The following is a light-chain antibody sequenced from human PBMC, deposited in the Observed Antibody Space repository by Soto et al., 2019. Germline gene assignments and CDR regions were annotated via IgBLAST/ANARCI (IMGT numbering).Light chain of an antibody. J-gene: IGLJ2*01. Sequence: QSVLTQPASVSGSPGQSITISCTATGSDVGVYNYVSWYQQHPGKAPKLMIYEVINRPSGVSNRFSGSRSGNTASLIISGLQAEDEADYYCSSYTSSSTLVFGGGTKLTVL. V-gene: IGLV2-14*01. CDR1: GSDVGVYNY. CDR3: SSYTSSSTLV. CDR2: EVI.